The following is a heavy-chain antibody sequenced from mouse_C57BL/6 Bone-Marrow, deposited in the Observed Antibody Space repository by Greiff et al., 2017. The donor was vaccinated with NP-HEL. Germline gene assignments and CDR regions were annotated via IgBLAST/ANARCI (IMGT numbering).Heavy chain of an antibody. V-gene: IGHV1-15*01. CDR3: TRGLPIAY. D-gene: IGHD2-10*01. CDR2: IDPETGGT. Sequence: VQLQQSGAELVRPGASVTLSCTASGYTFTDYEMHWVKQTPVHGLEWIGAIDPETGGTAYNQKFKGKAILTADKSSSTAYMELRSLTSEDSAVYYCTRGLPIAYWGQGTLVTVSA. CDR1: GYTFTDYE. J-gene: IGHJ3*01.